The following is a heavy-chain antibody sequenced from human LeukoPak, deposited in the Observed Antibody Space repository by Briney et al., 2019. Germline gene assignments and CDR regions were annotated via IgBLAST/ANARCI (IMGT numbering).Heavy chain of an antibody. CDR3: AKGYMTTRFDS. V-gene: IGHV3-30*04. D-gene: IGHD5-24*01. J-gene: IGHJ4*02. CDR2: ISYDGSNK. Sequence: GGSLRLSCAASGFTFSRYGMHWVRQAPGKGLEWVTAISYDGSNKYYADSVKGRFTISRDNSKNTLYLQMNSLRAEDTAVYYCAKGYMTTRFDSWGQGNLVTVSS. CDR1: GFTFSRYG.